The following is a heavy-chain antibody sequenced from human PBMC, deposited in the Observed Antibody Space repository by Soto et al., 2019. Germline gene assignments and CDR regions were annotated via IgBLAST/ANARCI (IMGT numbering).Heavy chain of an antibody. V-gene: IGHV3-21*01. D-gene: IGHD1-26*01. CDR2: ISSSSDYI. CDR1: RFTFSTYS. J-gene: IGHJ5*02. CDR3: ARSNPVGATKVYWFDP. Sequence: EVQLVESGGGLVKPGGSLRLSCAASRFTFSTYSMNWVRQAPGKGLEWVSSISSSSDYIYYADSVKGRSTISRDNAKNALYLQINSLRAEDTAVYYCARSNPVGATKVYWFDPWGQGTLVTVSS.